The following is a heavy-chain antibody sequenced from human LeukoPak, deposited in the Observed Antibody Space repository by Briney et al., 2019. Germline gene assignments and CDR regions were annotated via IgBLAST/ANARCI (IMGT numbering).Heavy chain of an antibody. CDR1: GGTFISYA. V-gene: IGHV1-69*05. Sequence: ASVKVSCKASGGTFISYAISWVRQAPGRGLEWMGGIIPIFGTANYAQKFQGRVTITTDESTSTAYMELSSLRSEDTAVYYCAGYGPPLDYYFDYWGQGTLVTVSS. CDR3: AGYGPPLDYYFDY. CDR2: IIPIFGTA. D-gene: IGHD3-10*01. J-gene: IGHJ4*02.